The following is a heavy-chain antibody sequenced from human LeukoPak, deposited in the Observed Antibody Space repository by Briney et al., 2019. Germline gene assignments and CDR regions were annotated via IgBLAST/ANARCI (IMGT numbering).Heavy chain of an antibody. V-gene: IGHV1-2*02. CDR2: INPNSGGT. J-gene: IGHJ3*02. D-gene: IGHD3-22*01. CDR3: AVYDSSCYYYDSVYDAFDI. Sequence: ASVKVSCKASGYTFTGYYMHWVRQAPGQGLEWMGWINPNSGGTNYAQKFQGRVTMTRDTSISTAYMELSRLRSDDTAVYYCAVYDSSCYYYDSVYDAFDIWGQGTMVTVSS. CDR1: GYTFTGYY.